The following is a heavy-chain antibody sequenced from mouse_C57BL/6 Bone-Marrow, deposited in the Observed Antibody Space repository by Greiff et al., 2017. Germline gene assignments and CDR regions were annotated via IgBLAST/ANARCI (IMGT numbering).Heavy chain of an antibody. V-gene: IGHV1-42*01. D-gene: IGHD3-2*02. Sequence: EVQLVESGPELVKPGASVKISCKASGYSFTGYYMNWVKQSPEKSLEWIGEINPSTGGTTYNQKFKAKATLTVDKSSSTAYMQLKSLTSEDSAVYYCARVGSGYGFAYWGQGTLVTVSA. CDR3: ARVGSGYGFAY. CDR1: GYSFTGYY. J-gene: IGHJ3*01. CDR2: INPSTGGT.